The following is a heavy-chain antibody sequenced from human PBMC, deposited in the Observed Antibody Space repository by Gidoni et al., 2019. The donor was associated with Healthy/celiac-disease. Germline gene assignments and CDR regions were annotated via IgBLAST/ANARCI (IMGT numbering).Heavy chain of an antibody. Sequence: QVQLQESGPGLVKPSETLSLTCTVSGGSISSYYWSWIRQPPGKGLEWNGYIYYSGSTNYNPSLKSRVTISVDTSKNQFSLKLSSVTAADTAVYYCARSSIAAAGTDYWGQGTLVTVSS. CDR3: ARSSIAAAGTDY. J-gene: IGHJ4*02. CDR1: GGSISSYY. D-gene: IGHD6-13*01. V-gene: IGHV4-59*01. CDR2: IYYSGST.